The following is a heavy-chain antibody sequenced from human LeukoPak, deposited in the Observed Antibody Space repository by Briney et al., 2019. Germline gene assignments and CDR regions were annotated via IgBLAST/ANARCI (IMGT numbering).Heavy chain of an antibody. J-gene: IGHJ5*02. CDR1: GGSISSSSYY. Sequence: ASETLSLTCTVSGGSISSSSYYWGWIRQPPGKGLEWIGSIYYSGSTYYNPSLKSRVTISVDTSKNQFSLKLSSVTAADTAVYYCARHRLRVSASCFGFDPWGQGTLVTVSS. CDR3: ARHRLRVSASCFGFDP. CDR2: IYYSGST. D-gene: IGHD3-10*01. V-gene: IGHV4-39*01.